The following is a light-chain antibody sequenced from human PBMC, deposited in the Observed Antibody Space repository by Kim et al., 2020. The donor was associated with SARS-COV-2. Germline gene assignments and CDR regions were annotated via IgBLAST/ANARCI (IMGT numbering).Light chain of an antibody. CDR3: AAWDDSLNRDVV. CDR2: RSN. CDR1: SSDIGSNT. J-gene: IGLJ2*01. V-gene: IGLV1-44*01. Sequence: QSVLTQPPSASGTPGQRVTISCSGSSSDIGSNTVNWYQQLPGTAPKLLIYRSNKRPSGVPDRFSASKSGTSASLAISGLRSEDEADYYCAAWDDSLNRDVVFGGGTQLTVL.